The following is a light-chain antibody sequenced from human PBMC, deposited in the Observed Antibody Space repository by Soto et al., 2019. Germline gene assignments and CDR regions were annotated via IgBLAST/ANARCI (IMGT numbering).Light chain of an antibody. V-gene: IGKV1-5*03. CDR2: RAS. J-gene: IGKJ4*01. CDR1: QSLSDW. Sequence: DIQLTQSPSTLSASVGDRVTITCRASQSLSDWLAWYQQIPGTAPKLLIYRASSLDDGVPSRFSGSGSGTEFPLTISILQPDDFATYYCQQYDTYPHTFGGGTKVEIK. CDR3: QQYDTYPHT.